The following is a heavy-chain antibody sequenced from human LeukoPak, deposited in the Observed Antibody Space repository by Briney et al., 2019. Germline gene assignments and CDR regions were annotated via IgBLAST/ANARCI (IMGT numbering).Heavy chain of an antibody. CDR1: GFTFSRYW. D-gene: IGHD3-22*01. Sequence: GGSLRLSCAASGFTFSRYWMSWVRQAPGKGLECVANIKEDGNEKYYVDSVKGRFTISRDNAKNSLYLQMNSLRAEDTAVYYCARDWLAGNPYHAFDLWGKGTMVTVSS. J-gene: IGHJ3*01. CDR3: ARDWLAGNPYHAFDL. CDR2: IKEDGNEK. V-gene: IGHV3-7*01.